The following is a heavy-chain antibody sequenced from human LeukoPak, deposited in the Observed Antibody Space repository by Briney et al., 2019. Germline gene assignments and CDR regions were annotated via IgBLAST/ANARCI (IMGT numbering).Heavy chain of an antibody. CDR3: ARDVPRRAFDI. Sequence: ASVKVSCKASGGTFSSYAISWVRQAPGQGLEWMGWMNPNSGNTGYAQKFQGRVTITRNTSISTAYMELSSLRSEDTAVYYCARDVPRRAFDIWGQGTMVTVSS. D-gene: IGHD6-6*01. CDR2: MNPNSGNT. J-gene: IGHJ3*02. V-gene: IGHV1-8*03. CDR1: GGTFSSYA.